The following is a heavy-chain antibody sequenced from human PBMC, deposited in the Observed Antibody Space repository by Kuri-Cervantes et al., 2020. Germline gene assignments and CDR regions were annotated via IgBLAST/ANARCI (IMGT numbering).Heavy chain of an antibody. CDR3: ARDRAMVRGVIKILNWFDP. Sequence: ASVKVSCRASGYTFTNYGISWVRQAPGQGLEWMGWINAYSGNTDYAQNLQGRVTITRDTSASTAYMELSSLRSEDTAVYYCARDRAMVRGVIKILNWFDPWGQGTLVTVSS. D-gene: IGHD3-10*01. CDR1: GYTFTNYG. V-gene: IGHV1-18*01. J-gene: IGHJ5*02. CDR2: INAYSGNT.